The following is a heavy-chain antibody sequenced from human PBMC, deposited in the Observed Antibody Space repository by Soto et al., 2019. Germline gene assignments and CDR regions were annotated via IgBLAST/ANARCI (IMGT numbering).Heavy chain of an antibody. CDR1: GGSISSGDYY. D-gene: IGHD3-10*01. J-gene: IGHJ6*02. CDR3: ARSGSARYGMDV. CDR2: IHYNGNT. Sequence: QVQLQESGPGLVKPSQTLSLTCTVSGGSISSGDYYWSWIRQPPGKGLEWIGYIHYNGNTYYNPYLKSRLTLSRDTSKNQFSLQLSSVTAADTAVYYCARSGSARYGMDVWGQGTTVTVSS. V-gene: IGHV4-30-4*01.